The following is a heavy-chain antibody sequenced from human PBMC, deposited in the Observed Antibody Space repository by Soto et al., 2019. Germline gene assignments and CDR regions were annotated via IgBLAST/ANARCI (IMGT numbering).Heavy chain of an antibody. V-gene: IGHV3-11*01. CDR1: GFTFSDYY. J-gene: IGHJ3*02. Sequence: QVQLVESGGGLVKPGGSLRLSCAASGFTFSDYYMSWIRQAPGKGLEWVSYVSSSGSTIYYADSVKGRFTISRDNAKNSLYLQMHSLRAEDTAVYYCARDYCRGGSCYPVGDAFDIWGQGTMVTVSS. CDR3: ARDYCRGGSCYPVGDAFDI. D-gene: IGHD2-15*01. CDR2: VSSSGSTI.